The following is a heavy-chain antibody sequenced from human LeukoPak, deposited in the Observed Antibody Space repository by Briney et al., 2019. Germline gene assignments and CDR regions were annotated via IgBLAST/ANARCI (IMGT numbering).Heavy chain of an antibody. CDR1: GSSISSYY. V-gene: IGHV4-59*01. CDR2: IYYSGST. CDR3: ARDSPFDP. J-gene: IGHJ5*02. Sequence: SETLSLTCTVSGSSISSYYWSWIRQPPGKGLEWIGYIYYSGSTNYNPSLKSRVTISVDTSKNQFSLKLSSVTAADTAVYYCARDSPFDPWGQGTLVTVSS.